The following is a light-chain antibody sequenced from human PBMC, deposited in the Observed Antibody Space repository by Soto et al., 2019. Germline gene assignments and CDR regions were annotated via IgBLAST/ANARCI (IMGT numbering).Light chain of an antibody. CDR2: DAS. J-gene: IGKJ4*01. CDR3: QQRSNWPST. V-gene: IGKV3-11*01. CDR1: QSVSSY. Sequence: EIVLTQSPATLSLSPGERAALSCRASQSVSSYLAWYQQKPGQAPRLLIYDASNRATGIPARFSGSGSGTDFPLTISSLEPEDLAVYYCQQRSNWPSTFGGGTKVEIK.